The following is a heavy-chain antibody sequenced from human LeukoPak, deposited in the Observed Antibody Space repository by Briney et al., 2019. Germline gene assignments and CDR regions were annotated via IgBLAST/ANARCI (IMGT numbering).Heavy chain of an antibody. CDR2: IYSDGST. Sequence: GGSLRLSCAASGFTVTRNHMSWVRQAPGKGLEWVSVIYSDGSTYYADSVKGRFTISRDNSKSTLYLQMNSLRAEDTAVYYRARGTLGGSGYFDYWGQGTLVTVSS. V-gene: IGHV3-53*01. D-gene: IGHD3-16*01. J-gene: IGHJ4*02. CDR3: ARGTLGGSGYFDY. CDR1: GFTVTRNH.